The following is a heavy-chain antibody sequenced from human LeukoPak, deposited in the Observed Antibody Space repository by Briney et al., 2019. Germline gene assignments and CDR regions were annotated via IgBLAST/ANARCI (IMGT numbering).Heavy chain of an antibody. V-gene: IGHV3-66*01. CDR1: GFTVSSYF. CDR3: ARDPGNIMITFGGVIVIGFDY. J-gene: IGHJ4*02. CDR2: IYSGGNT. Sequence: PGRSLRLSCAVSGFTVSSYFISWVRQAPGKGLEWVSSIYSGGNTYYADSVKGRFTISRDNAKNSLYLQMNSLRDEDTAVYYCARDPGNIMITFGGVIVIGFDYWGQGTLVTVSS. D-gene: IGHD3-16*02.